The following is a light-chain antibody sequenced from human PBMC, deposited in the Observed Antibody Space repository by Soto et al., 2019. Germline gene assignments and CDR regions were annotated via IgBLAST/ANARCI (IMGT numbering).Light chain of an antibody. J-gene: IGKJ4*01. CDR2: WAS. Sequence: DIVLTQSPDSLAVSLGKRATINCKSSQSVLYSSNNKNYLAWYQQKPGQPPKLLIYWASTRESGVPDRFSGSGSGTDFTLTISSLQAEDVAVYYCQQYYSNALTFGGGTKVEIK. CDR3: QQYYSNALT. CDR1: QSVLYSSNNKNY. V-gene: IGKV4-1*01.